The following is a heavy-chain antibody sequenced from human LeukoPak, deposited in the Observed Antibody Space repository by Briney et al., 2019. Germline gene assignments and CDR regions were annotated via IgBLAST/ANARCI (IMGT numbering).Heavy chain of an antibody. Sequence: ASVKVSCKASGYTFTGYYMHWVRQAPGQGLEWMGRINPNSGGTNYAQKFQGRVTMTRDTSISTAYMELSRLRSDDTAVYYCARAQVRYKTGYYYYGMDVWGQGTTVTVSS. D-gene: IGHD1-14*01. V-gene: IGHV1-2*06. CDR2: INPNSGGT. CDR3: ARAQVRYKTGYYYYGMDV. CDR1: GYTFTGYY. J-gene: IGHJ6*02.